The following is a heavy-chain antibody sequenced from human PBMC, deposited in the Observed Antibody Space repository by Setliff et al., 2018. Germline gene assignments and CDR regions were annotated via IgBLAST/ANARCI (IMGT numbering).Heavy chain of an antibody. CDR2: IYYSGST. D-gene: IGHD3-10*01. J-gene: IGHJ6*04. CDR1: GGFVSSYY. CDR3: ARGTDYHGSGSYWAKDV. V-gene: IGHV4-59*08. Sequence: SETLSLTCTISGGFVSSYYWSWIRQPPGKGLEWIGYIYYSGSTNYNPSLKSRVTISLDTSKTQFSLKLSSVTAADTAVYYCARGTDYHGSGSYWAKDVWGKGTTVTVSS.